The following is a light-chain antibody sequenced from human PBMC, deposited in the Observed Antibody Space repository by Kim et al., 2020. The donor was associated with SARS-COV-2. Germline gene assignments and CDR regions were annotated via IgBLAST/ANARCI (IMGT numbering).Light chain of an antibody. CDR2: NAV. CDR3: QHYLIYPFA. CDR1: QGINNS. J-gene: IGKJ3*01. Sequence: ASVGDRVTITCRASQGINNSLAWFQQKPGKAPKSLIYNAVKLHSGVPSRFSGSGSGTEFTLTISSLQPEDFATYYCQHYLIYPFAFGPGTKVDIK. V-gene: IGKV1-16*01.